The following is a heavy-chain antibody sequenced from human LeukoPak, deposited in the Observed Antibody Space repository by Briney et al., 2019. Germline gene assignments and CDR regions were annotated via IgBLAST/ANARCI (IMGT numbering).Heavy chain of an antibody. CDR1: GFTFSSYS. D-gene: IGHD3-22*01. Sequence: RGSLRLSCAASGFTFSSYSMNWVRQAPGKGLEWVSSISSSSSYIYYADSVKSRFTISRDNAKNSLYLQMNSLRAEDTAVYYCVYDSSGYYETPFDYWGQGTL. CDR3: VYDSSGYYETPFDY. V-gene: IGHV3-21*01. J-gene: IGHJ4*02. CDR2: ISSSSSYI.